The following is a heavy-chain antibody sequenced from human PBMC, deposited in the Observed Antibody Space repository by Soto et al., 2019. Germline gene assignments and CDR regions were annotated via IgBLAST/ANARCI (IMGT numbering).Heavy chain of an antibody. V-gene: IGHV3-23*01. D-gene: IGHD5-12*01. CDR3: AKNSAATIRVGFDY. CDR2: ITGSYGRT. CDR1: GFTFATYT. Sequence: EVQLLESGGGLVQPGGSLRLSCAASGFTFATYTMSWVRQTPGKGLEWVSAITGSYGRTYYADSVKGRFTISRDNSKNTLYLQMNSLGAEDTAVYYCAKNSAATIRVGFDYWGQGTLVTVSS. J-gene: IGHJ4*02.